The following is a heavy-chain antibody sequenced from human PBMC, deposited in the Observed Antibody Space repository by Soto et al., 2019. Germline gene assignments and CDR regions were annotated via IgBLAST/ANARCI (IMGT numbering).Heavy chain of an antibody. CDR2: IYYSGST. CDR3: AGQRITMVRGKYYFDY. D-gene: IGHD3-10*01. J-gene: IGHJ4*02. CDR1: GGSISSSSYY. V-gene: IGHV4-39*01. Sequence: PSETLSLTCTVSGGSISSSSYYWGWIRQPPGKGLEWIGSIYYSGSTYYNPSLKSRVTISVDTSKNQFSLKLSSVTAADTAVYYCAGQRITMVRGKYYFDYWGQGTLVTVSS.